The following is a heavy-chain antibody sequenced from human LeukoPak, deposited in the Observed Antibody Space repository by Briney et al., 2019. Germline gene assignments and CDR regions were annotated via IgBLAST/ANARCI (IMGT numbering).Heavy chain of an antibody. Sequence: GGSLRLSCAAFGFTFSSYSMNWVRQAPGKGLEWVSYISSSSSTIYYADSVKGRFTISRDNAKNSLYLQMNSLRGEDTAVYYCARDTRGESDYWGQGTLVTVSS. CDR2: ISSSSSTI. D-gene: IGHD2-2*01. J-gene: IGHJ4*02. CDR1: GFTFSSYS. V-gene: IGHV3-48*04. CDR3: ARDTRGESDY.